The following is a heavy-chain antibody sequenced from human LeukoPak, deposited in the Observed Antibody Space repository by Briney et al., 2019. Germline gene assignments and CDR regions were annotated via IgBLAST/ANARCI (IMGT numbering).Heavy chain of an antibody. CDR3: ARESGALRGYSFGL. CDR2: TTSDESNK. D-gene: IGHD5-18*01. Sequence: GGSLRLSCAASGFSFSSYAMHWVRQAAGKGLEWVAITTSDESNKHYADSVKGRFTISRDNSKSTLYLQMNSLRAEDTAVYYCARESGALRGYSFGLWGQGTLVTVSS. V-gene: IGHV3-30-3*01. J-gene: IGHJ4*02. CDR1: GFSFSSYA.